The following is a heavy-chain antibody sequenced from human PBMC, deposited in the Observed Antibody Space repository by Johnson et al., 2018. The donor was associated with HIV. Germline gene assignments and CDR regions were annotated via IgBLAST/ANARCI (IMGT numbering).Heavy chain of an antibody. V-gene: IGHV3-9*01. D-gene: IGHD1-26*01. CDR3: VRDQWGKWYSGSYGGAFDI. Sequence: VQLVESGGGLVQPGRTLRLSCAASGFTFNDYAMHWVREAPGKGLEWVSGINWNGGRIGYADSVKGRFTISRDNAKNSLYLQMNSLRAEDTALYYCVRDQWGKWYSGSYGGAFDIWGQGTMVTVSS. CDR2: INWNGGRI. J-gene: IGHJ3*02. CDR1: GFTFNDYA.